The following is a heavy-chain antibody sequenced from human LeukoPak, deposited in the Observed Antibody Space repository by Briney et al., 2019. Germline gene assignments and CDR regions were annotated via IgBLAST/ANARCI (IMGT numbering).Heavy chain of an antibody. CDR2: INPDTGDP. J-gene: IGHJ4*02. CDR3: VTGDYFDY. CDR1: GYIFSGYY. Sequence: ALVKVSCKASGYIFSGYYMHWVRQAPGQGLEWVGRINPDTGDPNYARKFRGWVTITTDTSISSGYMELSRLKSDDTAVYYCVTGDYFDYWGQGTLVIVSS. V-gene: IGHV1-2*04.